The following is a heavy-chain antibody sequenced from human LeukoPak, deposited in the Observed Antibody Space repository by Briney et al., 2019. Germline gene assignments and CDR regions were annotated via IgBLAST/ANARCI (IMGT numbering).Heavy chain of an antibody. Sequence: GGSMRLSCAASGFTFSSHWMHWVRQAPGKGLLWVSRINSDGSSTNYADAVKGRFTVSRDNAKNTLYLQVNSLRTEDTAVYYCARDKSSGYWFIDYWGQGTMVTVSS. CDR2: INSDGSST. J-gene: IGHJ4*02. D-gene: IGHD3-22*01. CDR1: GFTFSSHW. V-gene: IGHV3-74*01. CDR3: ARDKSSGYWFIDY.